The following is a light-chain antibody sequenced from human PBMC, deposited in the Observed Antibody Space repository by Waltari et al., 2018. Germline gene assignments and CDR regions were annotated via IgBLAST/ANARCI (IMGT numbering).Light chain of an antibody. V-gene: IGKV3-20*01. CDR2: GTF. CDR3: QQYDISPLT. Sequence: EIVLTQSPGTLSLSPGEGATLSCRTSQTIRTTYLAWYQQNPGQAPTLLIYGTFSRATGIPDSFTGSGSGTDFSLTISSLEAEDFATYYCQQYDISPLTFGGGTKVEIK. J-gene: IGKJ4*01. CDR1: QTIRTTY.